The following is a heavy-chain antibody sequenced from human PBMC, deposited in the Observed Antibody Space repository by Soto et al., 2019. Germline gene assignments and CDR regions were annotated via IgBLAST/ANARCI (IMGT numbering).Heavy chain of an antibody. J-gene: IGHJ6*02. CDR3: TTQGFGGLHGLVDV. Sequence: SETLSLTCAVSGGSISSGGYSWSWIRQPPGKGLEWIGYIYHSGNTYYNPSLKSRVTISVDRSKNQFSLKLSSVTAADTAVYYCTTQGFGGLHGLVDVWGQGTTVTVSS. CDR2: IYHSGNT. D-gene: IGHD3-10*01. CDR1: GGSISSGGYS. V-gene: IGHV4-30-2*01.